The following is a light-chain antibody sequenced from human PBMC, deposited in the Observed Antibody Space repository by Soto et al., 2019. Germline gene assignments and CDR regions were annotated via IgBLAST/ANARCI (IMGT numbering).Light chain of an antibody. CDR3: QQLNSYPLFT. V-gene: IGKV1-9*01. J-gene: IGKJ3*01. CDR1: QGISSY. Sequence: IQLTQSPSSLSASVGDRVTITCRASQGISSYLAWYQQKPGKAPKLLIYAASTLQSGVPSRFSGSGSGTDVTLTSSSLQPEDFATYYCQQLNSYPLFTFGPGTKVDIK. CDR2: AAS.